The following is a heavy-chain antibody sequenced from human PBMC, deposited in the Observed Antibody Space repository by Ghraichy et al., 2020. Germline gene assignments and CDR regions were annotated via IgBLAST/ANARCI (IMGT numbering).Heavy chain of an antibody. CDR3: ARIKGSDSSGYSYGHFDY. CDR1: GFTFGSYW. CDR2: IKQDGSEQ. Sequence: GDSLNISCAASGFTFGSYWMVWVRQAPGKGLEWVANIKQDGSEQYYVDSVKGRFTISRDNAKNSLYLQMNSLSAEDTAVYYCARIKGSDSSGYSYGHFDYWGQGTLVTVSS. V-gene: IGHV3-7*01. J-gene: IGHJ4*02. D-gene: IGHD3-22*01.